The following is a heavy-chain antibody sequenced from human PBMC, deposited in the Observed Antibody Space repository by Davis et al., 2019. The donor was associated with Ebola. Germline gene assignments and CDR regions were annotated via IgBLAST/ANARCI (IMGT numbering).Heavy chain of an antibody. Sequence: PGGSLRLSCSAPGFTFGDHSMSWVRQAPGKGLEWVGLIRSKAYGATKEYAASVRGRFAISRDDSKSIVYLQLNSLQSDDTAVYYCTRVAVRYENSDGWFDPWGQGTLVTVSS. V-gene: IGHV3-49*04. CDR2: IRSKAYGATK. CDR3: TRVAVRYENSDGWFDP. D-gene: IGHD3-22*01. CDR1: GFTFGDHS. J-gene: IGHJ5*02.